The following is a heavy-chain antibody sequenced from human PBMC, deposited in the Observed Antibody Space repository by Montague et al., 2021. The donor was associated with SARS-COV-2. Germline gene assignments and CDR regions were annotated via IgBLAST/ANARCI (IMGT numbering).Heavy chain of an antibody. CDR2: ISGSGGTA. CDR3: AKTRSTGLGWRFFDS. J-gene: IGHJ4*02. V-gene: IGHV3-23*01. Sequence: SLRLSCAASGFNFNIYAMSWVRQAPGKGLEWTADISGSGGTADYGDAVKGRFTISRDNSKNPLFLQMDSLRAEDTAVYYCAKTRSTGLGWRFFDSWGQGTRVTVSS. CDR1: GFNFNIYA. D-gene: IGHD4-23*01.